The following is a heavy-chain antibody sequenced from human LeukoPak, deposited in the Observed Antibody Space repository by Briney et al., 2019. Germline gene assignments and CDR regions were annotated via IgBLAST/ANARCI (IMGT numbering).Heavy chain of an antibody. D-gene: IGHD1-1*01. CDR3: AREGHNWNDAARSGGVDY. Sequence: GASVKVSCKASGYTFTGYYMHWVRQAPGQGLEWMGWINPNSGGTNYAQKFQGRVTMTRDTSIGTAYMELSRLRSDDTAVYYCAREGHNWNDAARSGGVDYWGQGTLVTVSS. V-gene: IGHV1-2*02. J-gene: IGHJ4*02. CDR1: GYTFTGYY. CDR2: INPNSGGT.